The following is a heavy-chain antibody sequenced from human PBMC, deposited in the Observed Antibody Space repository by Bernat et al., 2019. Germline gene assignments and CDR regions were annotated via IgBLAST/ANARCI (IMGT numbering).Heavy chain of an antibody. D-gene: IGHD3-3*01. V-gene: IGHV3-23*01. CDR3: VKGIETPAGFWSGYYAM. CDR1: GFTFSSYA. Sequence: EVQLLESGGGLVQPGGSLRLSCAASGFTFSSYAMNWVRQTPGKGLEWVSSISGPADNIYYTESVKGRFTISRDNSKNTLYLQMSSLRAEDTALYYCVKGIETPAGFWSGYYAMWGQGTLVTVSS. J-gene: IGHJ4*02. CDR2: ISGPADNI.